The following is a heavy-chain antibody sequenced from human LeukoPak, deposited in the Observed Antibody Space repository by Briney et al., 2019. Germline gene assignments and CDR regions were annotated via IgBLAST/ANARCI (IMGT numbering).Heavy chain of an antibody. Sequence: SQTLSLTCTVSGGSISSGDYYWTWIRQPPGKGLEWIGYIYYSGSTYYNPSLKSRVTISVDTYKNQFSLKLSSVTAADTAVYYCAREDFPHFDYWGQGTLVTVSS. CDR3: AREDFPHFDY. V-gene: IGHV4-30-4*08. CDR2: IYYSGST. J-gene: IGHJ4*02. D-gene: IGHD3-3*01. CDR1: GGSISSGDYY.